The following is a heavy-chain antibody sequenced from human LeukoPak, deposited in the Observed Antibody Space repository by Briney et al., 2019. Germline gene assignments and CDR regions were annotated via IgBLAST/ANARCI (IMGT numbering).Heavy chain of an antibody. J-gene: IGHJ3*02. CDR2: IYYSGST. V-gene: IGHV4-59*01. CDR3: ARDEPAIDALHI. CDR1: GGSISSYY. D-gene: IGHD1-14*01. Sequence: SETLSLTCTVSGGSISSYYWSWIRQPPGKGLEWIGYIYYSGSTNYNPSLKSRVTISVDTSKNQFSLKLSSVTAADTAVYYCARDEPAIDALHIWGEETSVRVSS.